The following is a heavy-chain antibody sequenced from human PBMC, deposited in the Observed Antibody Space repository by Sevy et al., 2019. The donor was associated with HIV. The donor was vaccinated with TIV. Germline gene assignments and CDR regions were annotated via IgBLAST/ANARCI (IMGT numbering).Heavy chain of an antibody. CDR1: GGTCSSSA. CDR2: IFPIFATA. CDR3: TSGLAVSVDY. D-gene: IGHD6-19*01. V-gene: IGHV1-69*13. Sequence: ASVKVSCKASGGTCSSSAISWVRQAPGQGLEWMGGIFPIFATANYAQKFQGRLTITADESTCTVYMELSSLRSDDTAVYYCTSGLAVSVDYWGQGTLVTVSS. J-gene: IGHJ4*02.